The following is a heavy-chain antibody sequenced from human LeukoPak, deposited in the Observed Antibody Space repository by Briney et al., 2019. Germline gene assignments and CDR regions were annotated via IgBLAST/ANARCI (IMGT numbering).Heavy chain of an antibody. D-gene: IGHD2-21*01. Sequence: QPGGSLRLSCAASRFTFSSYAVHWVRQAPGKGLEYVSAISSNGGSTYYANSVKGRFTISRDNSKNTLYLQMGSLRAEDMAVYYCARLGGGGDEYFQHWGQGTLVTVSS. CDR1: RFTFSSYA. CDR2: ISSNGGST. J-gene: IGHJ1*01. V-gene: IGHV3-64*01. CDR3: ARLGGGGDEYFQH.